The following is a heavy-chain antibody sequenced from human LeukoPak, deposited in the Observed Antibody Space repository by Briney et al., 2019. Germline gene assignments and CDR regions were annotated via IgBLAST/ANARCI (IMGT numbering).Heavy chain of an antibody. D-gene: IGHD3-10*01. Sequence: SETLSLTCTVSGGSISSYYWGWIRQPPGKGLEWIGSIYYSGSTYYNPSLKSRVTISVDTSKNQFSLKLSSVTAADTAVYYCATIVRGVVSLYNWFDPWGQGTLVTVSS. CDR3: ATIVRGVVSLYNWFDP. V-gene: IGHV4-39*01. J-gene: IGHJ5*02. CDR2: IYYSGST. CDR1: GGSISSYY.